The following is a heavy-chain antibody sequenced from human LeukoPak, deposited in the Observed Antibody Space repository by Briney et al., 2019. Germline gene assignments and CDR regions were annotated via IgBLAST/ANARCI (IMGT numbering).Heavy chain of an antibody. CDR3: ARVTRRVWFGEFIGALFDY. D-gene: IGHD3-10*01. CDR1: GGSISSGGYY. V-gene: IGHV4-31*03. CDR2: IYYSGST. Sequence: KPSQTLSLTCTVSGGSISSGGYYWSWIRQHPGKGLEWIGYIYYSGSTYYNPSLKSRVTISVDTSKNQFSLKLSSVTAADTAVYYCARVTRRVWFGEFIGALFDYWGQGTLVTVSS. J-gene: IGHJ4*02.